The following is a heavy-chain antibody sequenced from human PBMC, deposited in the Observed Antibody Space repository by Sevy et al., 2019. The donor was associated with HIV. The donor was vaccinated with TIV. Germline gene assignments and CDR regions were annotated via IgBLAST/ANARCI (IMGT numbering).Heavy chain of an antibody. V-gene: IGHV1-24*01. D-gene: IGHD1-26*01. J-gene: IGHJ6*03. CDR1: GYTLTELS. CDR3: ATTHPIKIGGATRGYYYFMDV. Sequence: ASVKVSCKVSGYTLTELSMHWVRQAPGEGLEWMGCFDPEDGETIYAQKFQGRVTMTEDTSTDTAYMELISLGSDDTAVYYCATTHPIKIGGATRGYYYFMDVWGKGSTVTVSS. CDR2: FDPEDGET.